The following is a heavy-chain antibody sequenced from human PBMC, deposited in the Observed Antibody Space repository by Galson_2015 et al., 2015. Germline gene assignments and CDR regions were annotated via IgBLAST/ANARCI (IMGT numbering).Heavy chain of an antibody. Sequence: TLSLTCTVSGGSISSGSYYWSWIRQPAGKGLEWIGRIYTSGSTNYNPSLKSRVTITVDTSKNQFSLELSSVTAADTAVYYCARDVLNGHDAFDIGGQGTMVTVSS. CDR1: GGSISSGSYY. D-gene: IGHD1-1*01. J-gene: IGHJ3*02. V-gene: IGHV4-61*02. CDR2: IYTSGST. CDR3: ARDVLNGHDAFDI.